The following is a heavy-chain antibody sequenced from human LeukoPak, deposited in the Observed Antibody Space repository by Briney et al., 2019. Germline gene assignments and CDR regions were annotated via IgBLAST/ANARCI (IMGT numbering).Heavy chain of an antibody. D-gene: IGHD3-10*01. CDR1: GFTFSSYA. J-gene: IGHJ4*02. CDR2: ISASGGST. CDR3: ARDVRVGEYYGSGSFFDY. Sequence: GGSLRLTCAASGFTFSSYAMSWVRQAPGKGLEWVSIISASGGSTYYADSVKGRFTISRDKSKNYLQMNSLRGDDTAIYYCARDVRVGEYYGSGSFFDYWGQGTLVTVSS. V-gene: IGHV3-23*01.